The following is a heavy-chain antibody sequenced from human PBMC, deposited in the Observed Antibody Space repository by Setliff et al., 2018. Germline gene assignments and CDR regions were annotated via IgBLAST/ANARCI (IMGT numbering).Heavy chain of an antibody. CDR2: INAGNGNI. Sequence: VASVKVSCKASGDTSTTYAIHWVRQAPGQGLEWMGWINAGNGNIRYSQNFQGRVTITRDTSASTAYMELSSLTSEDTAIYYCTRGDVYSGSYYHFDYWGQGTLVTV. V-gene: IGHV1-3*01. J-gene: IGHJ4*02. CDR1: GDTSTTYA. CDR3: TRGDVYSGSYYHFDY. D-gene: IGHD1-26*01.